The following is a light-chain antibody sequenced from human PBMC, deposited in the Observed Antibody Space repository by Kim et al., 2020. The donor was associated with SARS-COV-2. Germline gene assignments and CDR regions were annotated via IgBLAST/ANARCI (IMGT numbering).Light chain of an antibody. J-gene: IGKJ1*01. Sequence: LAPEERATPSCRASQSVSGSDLAWYQQKPGQAPRLLIYGASSRATGIPDRFSGSGSGTDFTLTISRLEPEDFAVYYCQQYGSPWTFGQGTKVDIK. CDR3: QQYGSPWT. V-gene: IGKV3-20*01. CDR1: QSVSGSD. CDR2: GAS.